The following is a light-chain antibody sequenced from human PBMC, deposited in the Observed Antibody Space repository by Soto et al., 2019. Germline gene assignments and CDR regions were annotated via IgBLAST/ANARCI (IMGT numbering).Light chain of an antibody. CDR3: QQYNDWPLT. CDR1: ESVGSN. Sequence: EIVMTQSPATLSVSPGERVTLSCRASESVGSNLAWYQQKPGQSPRLLIQGASTRATDIPARISGSGSGTEFTLSISSLQSEDFAVYYCQQYNDWPLTFGGGTKVDI. J-gene: IGKJ4*01. V-gene: IGKV3-15*01. CDR2: GAS.